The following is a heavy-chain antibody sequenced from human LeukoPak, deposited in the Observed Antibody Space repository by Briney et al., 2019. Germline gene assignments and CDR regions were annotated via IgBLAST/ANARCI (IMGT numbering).Heavy chain of an antibody. V-gene: IGHV2-5*02. D-gene: IGHD6-19*01. CDR3: AHRHSAVGGFDY. CDR2: ICCDDDN. Sequence: SAPTLANPTQPLTLTCASTWSSRTTPGVGVFCIRQPPAKVLEWLAIICCDDDNRYSPALQSRLTVTMDTSKNRVVLSMTNMDPVDTATYYCAHRHSAVGGFDYWGQGTLVTVSS. J-gene: IGHJ4*02. CDR1: WSSRTTPGVG.